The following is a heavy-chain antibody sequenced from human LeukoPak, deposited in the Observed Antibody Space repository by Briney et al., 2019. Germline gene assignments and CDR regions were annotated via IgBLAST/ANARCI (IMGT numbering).Heavy chain of an antibody. CDR2: IYHSGST. J-gene: IGHJ4*02. CDR3: ARRNFDWLLDY. V-gene: IGHV4-4*02. CDR1: GFTFSSSAM. Sequence: PGGSLRLSCAASGFTFSSSAMSWVRQPPGKGLEWIGEIYHSGSTNYNPSLKSRVTISVDKSKNQFSLKLSSVTAADTAVYYCARRNFDWLLDYWGQGTLVTVSS. D-gene: IGHD3-9*01.